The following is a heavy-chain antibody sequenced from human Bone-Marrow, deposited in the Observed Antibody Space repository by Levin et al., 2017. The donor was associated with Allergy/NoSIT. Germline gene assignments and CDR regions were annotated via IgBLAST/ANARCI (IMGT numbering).Heavy chain of an antibody. CDR2: IKQDGSEK. Sequence: PGGSLRLSCAASGFTFSSYWMSWVRQAPGKGLEWVANIKQDGSEKYYVDSVKGRFTISRDNAKNSLYLQMNSLRAEDTAVYYCARDPRYCSGGSCYVGWFDPWGQGTLVTVSS. J-gene: IGHJ5*02. D-gene: IGHD2-15*01. CDR3: ARDPRYCSGGSCYVGWFDP. CDR1: GFTFSSYW. V-gene: IGHV3-7*01.